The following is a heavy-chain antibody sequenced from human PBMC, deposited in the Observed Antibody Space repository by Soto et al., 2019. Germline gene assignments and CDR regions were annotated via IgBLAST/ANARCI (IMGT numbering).Heavy chain of an antibody. Sequence: EVQLVESGGDLVQREGSLRLSCVASGFTFSVYSMNWVRQAPGMGLEWFSYITSDTKTIKYADSVKGRFTISRDNAKNSVYLQMNSLRDEDTAVYYCARSVEGHFDYWGQGTVVTVSS. D-gene: IGHD6-19*01. CDR2: ITSDTKTI. J-gene: IGHJ4*02. CDR1: GFTFSVYS. CDR3: ARSVEGHFDY. V-gene: IGHV3-48*02.